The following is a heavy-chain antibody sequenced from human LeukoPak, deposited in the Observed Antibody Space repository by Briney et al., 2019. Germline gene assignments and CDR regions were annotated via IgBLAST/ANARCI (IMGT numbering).Heavy chain of an antibody. Sequence: PGGSLRLSCAASGFSFSGHTMSWVRQAPGKGLEWVSSISGGGDSTYYADSVKGRFTISRDNSKNTLYLQMNSLRAEDTAVYYCAKDTYGSGRALAFDIWGQGTMVTVSS. J-gene: IGHJ3*02. CDR1: GFSFSGHT. D-gene: IGHD3-10*01. CDR3: AKDTYGSGRALAFDI. V-gene: IGHV3-23*01. CDR2: ISGGGDST.